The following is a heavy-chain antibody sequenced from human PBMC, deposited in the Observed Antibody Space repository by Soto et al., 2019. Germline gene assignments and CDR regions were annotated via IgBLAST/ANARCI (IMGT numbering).Heavy chain of an antibody. CDR1: GFTFSSYG. CDR2: ISYDGSNK. Sequence: QVQLVESGGGVVQPGRSLRLSCAASGFTFSSYGMHWVRQAPGKGLEWVAVISYDGSNKYYADSVKGRFTISRDNSKNTLYLQKNSLRAEDTAVYYCAKPGRIFGLVTLYYFDYWGQGTLVTVSS. CDR3: AKPGRIFGLVTLYYFDY. V-gene: IGHV3-30*18. J-gene: IGHJ4*02. D-gene: IGHD3-3*02.